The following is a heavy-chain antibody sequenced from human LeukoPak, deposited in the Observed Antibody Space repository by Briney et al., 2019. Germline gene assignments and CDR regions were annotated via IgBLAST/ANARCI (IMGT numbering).Heavy chain of an antibody. CDR2: IYYSGST. CDR3: ARGKWLVLDY. D-gene: IGHD6-19*01. Sequence: SETLSLTCTVSGGSISSYYWSWIRQPPGKGLEWIGYIYYSGSTNYNPSLKSRVTISVDTSKNQFSLKLSSVTAADTAVYYCARGKWLVLDYWGQGALVTVSS. V-gene: IGHV4-59*01. CDR1: GGSISSYY. J-gene: IGHJ4*02.